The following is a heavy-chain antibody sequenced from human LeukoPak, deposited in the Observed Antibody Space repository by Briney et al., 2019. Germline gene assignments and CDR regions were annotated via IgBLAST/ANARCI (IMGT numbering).Heavy chain of an antibody. D-gene: IGHD3-10*01. CDR1: GFTFSTYW. J-gene: IGHJ4*02. V-gene: IGHV3-7*01. CDR2: IEPPGSET. CDR3: GRFGDEAGVDE. Sequence: PGGSMRLSCAASGFTFSTYWMTWVRQAPGKGLEGVANIEPPGSETYYVDSVKGRFTITRDNAKNLMYLQMNSLRAEDTALYYCGRFGDEAGVDEWGQGTLVTVSS.